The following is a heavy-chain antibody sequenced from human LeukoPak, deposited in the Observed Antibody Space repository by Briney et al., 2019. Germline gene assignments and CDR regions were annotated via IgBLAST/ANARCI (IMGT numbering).Heavy chain of an antibody. D-gene: IGHD1-1*01. Sequence: PGGSLRLSCAASGFTYSDYYMSWIRQAPGKELEWVSYISSSSSYTNYADSVKGRFTISRDNAKNSLYLQMNSLRAEDTAVYYCAKYLYNWNDGGSVDYWGQGTLVTVSS. CDR1: GFTYSDYY. J-gene: IGHJ4*02. V-gene: IGHV3-11*06. CDR2: ISSSSSYT. CDR3: AKYLYNWNDGGSVDY.